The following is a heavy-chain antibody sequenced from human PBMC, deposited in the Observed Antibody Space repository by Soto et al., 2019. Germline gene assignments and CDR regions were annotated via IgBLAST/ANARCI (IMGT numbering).Heavy chain of an antibody. D-gene: IGHD3-3*01. V-gene: IGHV3-21*01. Sequence: GGSLRLSCAASGFTFSSYSMNWVRQAPGKGLEWVSSISSSSSYIYYADSVKGRFTISRDNAKNSLYLQMNSLRAEDTAVYCCARDFTIFGVVRNDNWFDPWGQGTLVTVSS. CDR3: ARDFTIFGVVRNDNWFDP. J-gene: IGHJ5*02. CDR2: ISSSSSYI. CDR1: GFTFSSYS.